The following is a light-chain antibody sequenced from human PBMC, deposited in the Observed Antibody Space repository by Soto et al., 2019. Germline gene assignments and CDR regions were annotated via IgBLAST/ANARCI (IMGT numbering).Light chain of an antibody. Sequence: QSVLTQPPSASGTPGQRVIISCSGSSSNIGSTTVNWYQQLPGAAPQLLIYSNNQRPSGVPDRFSGSKSGTSASLAISGLQSDDEAHYYCASWDDSLNGPIFGGGTKLTVL. CDR3: ASWDDSLNGPI. CDR1: SSNIGSTT. J-gene: IGLJ2*01. CDR2: SNN. V-gene: IGLV1-44*01.